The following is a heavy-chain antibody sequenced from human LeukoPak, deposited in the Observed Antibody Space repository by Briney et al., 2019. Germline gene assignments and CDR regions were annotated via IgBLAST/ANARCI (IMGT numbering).Heavy chain of an antibody. Sequence: ASVKVSCKASGYTFTGYYMHWVRQAPGQGLEWMGWINPNSGGTNYAQKFQGRVTMTRDTSISTAYMELSRPRSDDTAVYYCARDRDPDLYYYDSSGYRDAFDIWGQGTMVTVSS. D-gene: IGHD3-22*01. CDR1: GYTFTGYY. CDR2: INPNSGGT. J-gene: IGHJ3*02. CDR3: ARDRDPDLYYYDSSGYRDAFDI. V-gene: IGHV1-2*02.